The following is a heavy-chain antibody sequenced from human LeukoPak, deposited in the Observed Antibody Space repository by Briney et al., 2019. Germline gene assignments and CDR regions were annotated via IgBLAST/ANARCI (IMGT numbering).Heavy chain of an antibody. V-gene: IGHV1-2*02. D-gene: IGHD4-17*01. CDR2: INPNSGGT. CDR3: ARDLMTTVPTAVDY. J-gene: IGHJ4*02. Sequence: ASVKVSCKASGYTFTGYYIHWVRQAPGQGLEWMGWINPNSGGTNYAQKFQGRVTMTRDTSISTAYMELSRLRSDDTAVYYCARDLMTTVPTAVDYWGQGTLVTVSS. CDR1: GYTFTGYY.